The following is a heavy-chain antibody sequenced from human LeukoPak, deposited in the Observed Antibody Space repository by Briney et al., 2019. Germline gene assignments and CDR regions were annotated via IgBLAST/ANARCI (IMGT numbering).Heavy chain of an antibody. V-gene: IGHV3-30*02. CDR1: GFTFSSYG. CDR3: AKVSGAAAAYLQH. J-gene: IGHJ1*01. CDR2: IRSDGRNK. D-gene: IGHD6-13*01. Sequence: GGSLRLSCAASGFTFSSYGMHWVRQAPGKGLEWVSFIRSDGRNKYYAESVKGRFTISRDNSKNTVYLQMNSLGAEDTAVYYCAKVSGAAAAYLQHWGQGTLVTVSS.